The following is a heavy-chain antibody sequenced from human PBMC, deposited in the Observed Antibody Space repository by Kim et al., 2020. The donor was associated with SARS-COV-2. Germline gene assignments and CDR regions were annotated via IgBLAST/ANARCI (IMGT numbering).Heavy chain of an antibody. CDR1: GFTFNFYA. J-gene: IGHJ4*02. Sequence: GGSLRLSCAASGFTFNFYALSWVRQAPGKGLEWVSGIDASGDTTYYADSVKGRFTISRDNSKNTLYLQMNSLRAEDTAVYCCAKREFTATGPFDYCGQGTLVTVSS. V-gene: IGHV3-23*01. CDR3: AKREFTATGPFDY. CDR2: IDASGDTT. D-gene: IGHD1-1*01.